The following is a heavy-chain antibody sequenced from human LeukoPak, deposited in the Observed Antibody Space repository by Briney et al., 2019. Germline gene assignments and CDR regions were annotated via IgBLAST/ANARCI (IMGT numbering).Heavy chain of an antibody. CDR2: ISGSGGST. V-gene: IGHV3-23*01. Sequence: PGGSLRLSPAPPRFTSSSHATRWVREAPGGGLGWGSAISGSGGSTYYADSVKGRFPISRDNSKNTLYLQMNSLRAEDTAVYYCAKLKWLVIPPIDYWGQGTLVTVSS. J-gene: IGHJ4*02. CDR3: AKLKWLVIPPIDY. D-gene: IGHD6-19*01. CDR1: RFTSSSHA.